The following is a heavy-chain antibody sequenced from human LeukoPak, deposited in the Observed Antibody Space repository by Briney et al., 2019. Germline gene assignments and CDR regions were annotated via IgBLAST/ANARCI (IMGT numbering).Heavy chain of an antibody. CDR3: ARYGGPVTD. J-gene: IGHJ4*02. D-gene: IGHD2-21*02. CDR2: IKQDGSEK. V-gene: IGHV3-7*05. CDR1: GFTFSSYW. Sequence: PGGSLRLSCAASGFTFSSYWMSWVRQAPGKGLEWMANIKQDGSEKYYVDSVKGRFTISRDNAKNSVYLQMNSLRAEDTALYYCARYGGPVTDWGQGTLVIVSS.